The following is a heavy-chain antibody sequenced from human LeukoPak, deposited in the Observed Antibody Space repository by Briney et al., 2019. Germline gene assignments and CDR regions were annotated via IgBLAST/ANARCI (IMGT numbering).Heavy chain of an antibody. J-gene: IGHJ4*02. CDR2: IRYDGSNK. CDR3: AKDPVPPGIAVAGGDFDY. V-gene: IGHV3-30*02. Sequence: GGSLRLSCAASGFTFSSYGMHWVRQAPGKGLEWVAFIRYDGSNKYYADSVKGRFTISRDNSKNTLYLQMNSLRAEDTAVYYCAKDPVPPGIAVAGGDFDYWGQGTLVTVSS. D-gene: IGHD6-19*01. CDR1: GFTFSSYG.